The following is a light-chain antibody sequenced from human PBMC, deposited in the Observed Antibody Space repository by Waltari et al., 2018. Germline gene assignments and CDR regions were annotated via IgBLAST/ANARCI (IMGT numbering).Light chain of an antibody. CDR1: SSNIGAGYD. CDR2: GNT. J-gene: IGLJ3*02. CDR3: QSYDSSLSDWV. V-gene: IGLV1-40*01. Sequence: QSVLTQPPSVSGAPGQRVTISCTGSSSNIGAGYDVHWYQQLPGTAPKLLIYGNTNRPSGVPDRFSGSKSGTSASLAITGLQAEAEADYYCQSYDSSLSDWVCGGGTKLTVL.